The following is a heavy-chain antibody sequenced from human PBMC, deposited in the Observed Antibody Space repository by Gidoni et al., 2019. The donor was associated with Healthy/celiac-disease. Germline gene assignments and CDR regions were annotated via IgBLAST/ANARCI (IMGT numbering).Heavy chain of an antibody. V-gene: IGHV3-11*06. J-gene: IGHJ2*01. Sequence: QVQLVESGGGLVKPGGSLRLSCAASGFTFSDYYMSWIRQAPGKGLEWVSYISSSSSYTNYADSVKGRFTISRDNAKNSLYLQMNSLRAEDTPVYYCARDVSRYCSGGSCYNGYFDLWGRGTLVTVSS. D-gene: IGHD2-15*01. CDR3: ARDVSRYCSGGSCYNGYFDL. CDR1: GFTFSDYY. CDR2: ISSSSSYT.